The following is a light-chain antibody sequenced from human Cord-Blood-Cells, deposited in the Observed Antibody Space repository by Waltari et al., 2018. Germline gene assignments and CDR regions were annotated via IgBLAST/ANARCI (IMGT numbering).Light chain of an antibody. J-gene: IGLJ1*01. CDR2: DVS. CDR1: SSDVGGYNY. CDR3: SSYTSSSTLV. Sequence: QSALTQPASVSGSPGQSITISCTGTSSDVGGYNYVSWYQQHPGKAPKLMIYDVSNRPSGVSYRFSCSKSGNTASLTISGLQAEDESDYYCSSYTSSSTLVFGTGTKVTVL. V-gene: IGLV2-14*01.